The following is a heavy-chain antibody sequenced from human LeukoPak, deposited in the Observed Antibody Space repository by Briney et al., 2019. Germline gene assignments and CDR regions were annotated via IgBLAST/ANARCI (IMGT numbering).Heavy chain of an antibody. Sequence: GASVKVSCKGYGYTFTNFGITWVRQAPGQGLEWMGWISAYNSYTNYAQKLQGRVTMTTETSTSTVYMELRSLRFDDTAVYYRARDEGIVIVPGTHDYWGQGTLVTVSS. CDR1: GYTFTNFG. D-gene: IGHD2-2*01. J-gene: IGHJ4*02. CDR2: ISAYNSYT. V-gene: IGHV1-18*01. CDR3: ARDEGIVIVPGTHDY.